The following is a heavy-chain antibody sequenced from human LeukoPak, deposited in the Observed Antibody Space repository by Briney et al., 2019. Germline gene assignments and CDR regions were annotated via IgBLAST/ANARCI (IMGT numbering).Heavy chain of an antibody. CDR1: GGSLSSGGYY. V-gene: IGHV4-31*03. J-gene: IGHJ4*02. D-gene: IGHD4-17*01. CDR3: ARVSRSSDYGDYVDY. Sequence: PSETLSLTCTVSGGSLSSGGYYWSWIRQHPGKGLEWIGYIFYSGSTYSNPSLKSRITISIDTPKNQFSLKVNSVTAADTAVYYCARVSRSSDYGDYVDYWGQGTLVTVSS. CDR2: IFYSGST.